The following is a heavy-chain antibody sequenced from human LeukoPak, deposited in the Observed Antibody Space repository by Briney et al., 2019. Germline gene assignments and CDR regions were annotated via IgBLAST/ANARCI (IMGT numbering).Heavy chain of an antibody. V-gene: IGHV3-23*01. D-gene: IGHD3-22*01. J-gene: IGHJ3*02. Sequence: GGSLRLSCAASGFSFSSYAMSWVRQAPGKGLEWVSAISGSGGSTYYADSVKGRFTISRDNSKNTLYLQMNSLRAEDTAVYYCAKVPYYYDSSGYWIAFDIWGQGTMVTVSS. CDR3: AKVPYYYDSSGYWIAFDI. CDR2: ISGSGGST. CDR1: GFSFSSYA.